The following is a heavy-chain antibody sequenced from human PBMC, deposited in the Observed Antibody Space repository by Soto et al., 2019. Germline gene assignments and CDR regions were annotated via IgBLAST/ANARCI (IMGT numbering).Heavy chain of an antibody. V-gene: IGHV3-74*01. CDR2: IDTSGSST. CDR1: GFIFTNFW. D-gene: IGHD6-13*01. J-gene: IGHJ4*02. Sequence: LRLSCEASGFIFTNFWMHWVRQVPGEGLVWVSRIDTSGSSTSYADSVKGRFTISRDNAKNTVSLQMNSLRAEDTGVYYCAKDSWYFDLWSQGSLVTVSS. CDR3: AKDSWYFDL.